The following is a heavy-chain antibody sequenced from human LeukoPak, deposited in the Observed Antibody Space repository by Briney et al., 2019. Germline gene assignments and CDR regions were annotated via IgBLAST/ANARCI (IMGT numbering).Heavy chain of an antibody. CDR2: INHSGST. CDR1: GGSFSGYY. V-gene: IGHV4-34*01. CDR3: ARVCNWNPGTFDY. D-gene: IGHD1-20*01. Sequence: SETLSPTYAVYGGSFSGYYWSWIRQPPGKGLEWIGEINHSGSTNYNPSLKSRVTISVDTSKNQFSLKLSSVTAADTAVYYCARVCNWNPGTFDYWGQGTLVTVSS. J-gene: IGHJ4*02.